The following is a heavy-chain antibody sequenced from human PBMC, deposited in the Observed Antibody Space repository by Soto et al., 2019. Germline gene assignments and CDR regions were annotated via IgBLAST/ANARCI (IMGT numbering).Heavy chain of an antibody. J-gene: IGHJ4*02. CDR3: ARYLAYCGGDCYPIDY. V-gene: IGHV1-18*01. CDR2: ISAYNGNT. D-gene: IGHD2-21*02. CDR1: GYTFTSNG. Sequence: QVQLVQSGAEVKKPGASVKVSCKASGYTFTSNGISWVRQAPGQGLEWMGWISAYNGNTNYAQKIQVRVTMTTDKSTSTAYMDLRSLRSEDTAVYYWARYLAYCGGDCYPIDYWGQGTLVTVSS.